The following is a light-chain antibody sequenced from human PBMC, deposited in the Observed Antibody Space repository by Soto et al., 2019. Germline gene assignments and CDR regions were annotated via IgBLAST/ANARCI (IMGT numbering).Light chain of an antibody. CDR1: SGSIASNY. CDR3: QSYDSSNVV. J-gene: IGLJ2*01. V-gene: IGLV6-57*02. CDR2: DDN. Sequence: NFMLTQPHSVSASPGKTVTISCTGSSGSIASNYVQWYQQRPGSAPTTVIYDDNQRPSGVPDRFSGSIDSSSNSASLTISGLKNEDEADYYCQSYDSSNVVFGGGTKLTVL.